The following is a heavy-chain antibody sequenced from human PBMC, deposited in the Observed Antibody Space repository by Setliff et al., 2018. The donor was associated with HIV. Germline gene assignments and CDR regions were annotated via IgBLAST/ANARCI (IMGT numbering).Heavy chain of an antibody. D-gene: IGHD6-6*01. Sequence: LSETLSLTCSVSGVSVGSGDYYWHWIRQHPEKALEWIGYIFHSGDTYYNPSLKSRISMSVDTSKNQFSLELTSLTAADTAVYYCATRPRIAARPFDYWGQGMLVTV. CDR3: ATRPRIAARPFDY. CDR2: IFHSGDT. CDR1: GVSVGSGDYY. V-gene: IGHV4-31*03. J-gene: IGHJ4*02.